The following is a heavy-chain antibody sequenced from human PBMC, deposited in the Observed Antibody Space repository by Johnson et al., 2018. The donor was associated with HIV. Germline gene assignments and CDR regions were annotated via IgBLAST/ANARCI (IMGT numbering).Heavy chain of an antibody. V-gene: IGHV3-13*01. J-gene: IGHJ3*02. CDR2: IGTIFDT. CDR1: GFTFSTYD. Sequence: VQLVESVGGLVQPGGSLRLSCAASGFTFSTYDMHWVRQAPGKGLEWVSFIGTIFDTQYAGSVKGRFTTSRDNDKNSFFLQMNSLRDADTAVYYCARGLGWDTNLAFDIWGQGTVVTVSS. D-gene: IGHD4-11*01. CDR3: ARGLGWDTNLAFDI.